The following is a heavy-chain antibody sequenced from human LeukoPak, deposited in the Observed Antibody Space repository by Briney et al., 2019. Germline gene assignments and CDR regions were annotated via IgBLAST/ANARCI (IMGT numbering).Heavy chain of an antibody. V-gene: IGHV3-23*01. CDR2: TTYSGQST. J-gene: IGHJ4*02. CDR3: ANAAGTWLAHFDH. Sequence: GGSVRLSCAASGFSFSTYAMTWLRQAPGKGLEWVSTTTYSGQSTHYADAVKGRFTMSRDNSKKTLYLQMNSLRGEDTAIYYCANAAGTWLAHFDHWGQGTLVTGSS. D-gene: IGHD6-19*01. CDR1: GFSFSTYA.